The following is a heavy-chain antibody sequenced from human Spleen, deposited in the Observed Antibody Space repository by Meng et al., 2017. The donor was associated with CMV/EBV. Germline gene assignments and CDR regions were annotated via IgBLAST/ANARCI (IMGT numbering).Heavy chain of an antibody. D-gene: IGHD2-15*01. V-gene: IGHV1-69*02. CDR1: VGTFSSYT. Sequence: SVKVSCKASVGTFSSYTISWVRQAPGQGLEWMGRIIPIFDITNYAQKFQGRVTITADIPMKTPYMELSSLTSEDTAVYYCASYPPGYCNAATCFSHVYWGQGTLVTVSS. CDR2: IIPIFDIT. CDR3: ASYPPGYCNAATCFSHVY. J-gene: IGHJ4*02.